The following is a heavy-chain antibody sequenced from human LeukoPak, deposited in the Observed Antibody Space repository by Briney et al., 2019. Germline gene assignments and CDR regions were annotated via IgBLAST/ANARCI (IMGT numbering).Heavy chain of an antibody. D-gene: IGHD5-18*01. CDR1: GGSISSSSYY. CDR3: ARGGRVSGYSYGAGIDY. CDR2: IYYSGST. Sequence: SETLSLTCTVSGGSISSSSYYWGWIRQPPGKGLEWIGSIYYSGSTYYNPSLKSRVTISVDTSKNQFSLKLSSVTAADTAVYYCARGGRVSGYSYGAGIDYWGQGTLVTVSS. J-gene: IGHJ4*02. V-gene: IGHV4-39*07.